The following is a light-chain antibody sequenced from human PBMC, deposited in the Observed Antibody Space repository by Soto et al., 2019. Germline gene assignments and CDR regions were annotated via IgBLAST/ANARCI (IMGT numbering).Light chain of an antibody. CDR1: QSVSSS. CDR2: DAS. Sequence: EIVLAQSPATLSLSPGERATLSCRASQSVSSSLAWYQQRPGQAPRLLIYDASNRATGIPARFSGSGSGTDFTLTISTLEPEDFAVYYCQQRGNWPLTFGGGTKVEIK. J-gene: IGKJ4*01. CDR3: QQRGNWPLT. V-gene: IGKV3-11*01.